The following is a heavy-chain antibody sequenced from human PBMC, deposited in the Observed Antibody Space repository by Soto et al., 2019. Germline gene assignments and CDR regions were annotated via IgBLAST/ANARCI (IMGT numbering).Heavy chain of an antibody. Sequence: GGSLRLSCAASGFTFSDYYMSWIRQAPGKGLEWVSYISSSGSTIYYADSVRGRFTISRDNAKNSLYLQMNSLRAEDTAVYYCARVHYDFWSGYSGFDYWGQGTLVTVSS. J-gene: IGHJ4*02. V-gene: IGHV3-11*01. CDR1: GFTFSDYY. D-gene: IGHD3-3*01. CDR2: ISSSGSTI. CDR3: ARVHYDFWSGYSGFDY.